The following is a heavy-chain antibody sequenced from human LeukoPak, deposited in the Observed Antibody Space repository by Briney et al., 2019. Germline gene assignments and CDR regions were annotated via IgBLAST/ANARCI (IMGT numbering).Heavy chain of an antibody. CDR2: ISYDGSNK. V-gene: IGHV3-30-3*01. Sequence: GRSLRLSCAASGFTFSRYAMHWVRQAPGKELEWVAVISYDGSNKYYADSVKGRFTISRDNSKNTLYLQMNSLRAEDTAVYYCARSLKYYDILTGPDPWGQGTLVTVSS. CDR1: GFTFSRYA. D-gene: IGHD3-9*01. CDR3: ARSLKYYDILTGPDP. J-gene: IGHJ5*02.